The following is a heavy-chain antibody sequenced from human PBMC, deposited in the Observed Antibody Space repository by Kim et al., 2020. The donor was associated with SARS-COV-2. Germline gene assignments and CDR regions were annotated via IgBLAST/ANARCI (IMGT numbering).Heavy chain of an antibody. D-gene: IGHD2-15*01. CDR2: IYSGGST. CDR3: ARDLLAESDVFDI. J-gene: IGHJ3*02. V-gene: IGHV3-53*01. CDR1: GFTVSSNY. Sequence: GGSLRLSCAASGFTVSSNYMSWVRPAPGKGLEWVSVIYSGGSTYYADSVKVRFTISRDNYKNTLYLQMNILRAADTAGDDCARDLLAESDVFDIWGQGT.